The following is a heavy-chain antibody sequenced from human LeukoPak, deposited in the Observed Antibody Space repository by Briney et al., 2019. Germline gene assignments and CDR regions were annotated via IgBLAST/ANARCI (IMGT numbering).Heavy chain of an antibody. V-gene: IGHV4-4*07. CDR2: IYTTGTV. J-gene: IGHJ2*01. Sequence: PSETLSLTCTVFGGSVSGHYWSWIRQSAGKGLEWIGRIYTTGTVNLNPSLRSRVIMSLDTSKNQFSLKLSSVTAADTAVYYCARSVRGLWYFDLWGRGTLVTVSS. CDR3: ARSVRGLWYFDL. D-gene: IGHD3/OR15-3a*01. CDR1: GGSVSGHY.